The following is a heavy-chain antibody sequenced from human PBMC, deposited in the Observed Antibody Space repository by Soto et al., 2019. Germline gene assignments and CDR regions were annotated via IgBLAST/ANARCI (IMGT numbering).Heavy chain of an antibody. CDR1: GYSFTSYW. J-gene: IGHJ6*02. CDR2: IYPGDSDT. Sequence: PGESLKISCKGSGYSFTSYWIGWVRQMPGKGLEWMGIIYPGDSDTRYSPSFQGQVTISADKSISTAYLQWSGLKASDTAMYYCARRGAHIAAAGRRGSYYYYGMDVWGQGTTVTVS. D-gene: IGHD6-13*01. V-gene: IGHV5-51*01. CDR3: ARRGAHIAAAGRRGSYYYYGMDV.